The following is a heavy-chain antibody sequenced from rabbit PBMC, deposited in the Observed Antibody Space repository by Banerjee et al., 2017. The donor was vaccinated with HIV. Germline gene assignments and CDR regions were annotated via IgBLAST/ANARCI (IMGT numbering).Heavy chain of an antibody. CDR2: IGAGSGTT. V-gene: IGHV1S45*01. Sequence: QEQLVESGGGLVQPGASLTLTCTASGFSFSSGYWICWVRQAPGKGLEWIGCIGAGSGTTYYASWAKGRFTISKTSSTTVALQMTSLTAADTATYLCARAADTGYPAFNLWGPGTLVTVS. CDR1: GFSFSSGYW. J-gene: IGHJ4*01. D-gene: IGHD7-1*01. CDR3: ARAADTGYPAFNL.